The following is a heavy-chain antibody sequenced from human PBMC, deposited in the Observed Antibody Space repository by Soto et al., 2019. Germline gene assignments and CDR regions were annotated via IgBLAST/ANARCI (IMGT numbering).Heavy chain of an antibody. Sequence: QVQLVQSGAEVKKPGASVKVSCKASGYTFTAYYMHWVRQAPGQGLEWMGRINPNSGGTYHAQNFQGRGTMTRDTSTPTAYMELASLRSDDTAVYYCARGGGRGYNELDPWGHGTLVIVSS. CDR3: ARGGGRGYNELDP. V-gene: IGHV1-2*06. CDR1: GYTFTAYY. D-gene: IGHD5-12*01. J-gene: IGHJ5*02. CDR2: INPNSGGT.